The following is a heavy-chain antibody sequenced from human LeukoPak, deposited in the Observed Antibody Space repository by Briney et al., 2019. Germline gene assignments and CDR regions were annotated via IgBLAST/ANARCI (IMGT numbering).Heavy chain of an antibody. CDR1: GGSISSYY. V-gene: IGHV4-4*07. Sequence: SETLSLTCTVSGGSISSYYWSWIRQPAGKGLEWIGRIYTSGSTNYNPSLKSRVTMSVDTSKNQFSLKLSSVTAADTAVYYCARVYPSSSWSDAFDIWGQGTMVTVSS. CDR2: IYTSGST. D-gene: IGHD6-13*01. J-gene: IGHJ3*02. CDR3: ARVYPSSSWSDAFDI.